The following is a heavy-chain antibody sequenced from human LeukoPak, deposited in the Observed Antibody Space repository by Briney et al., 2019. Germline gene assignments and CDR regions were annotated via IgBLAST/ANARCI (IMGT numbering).Heavy chain of an antibody. CDR3: ARDLAEAPYY. J-gene: IGHJ4*02. CDR2: IYSGGNK. Sequence: PGGSLRLSCAASGLTVNNNYMSWVRQAPGKGLEWVSVIYSGGNKYYADSVKGRFTISRDNSKNTLYLQMNSLRAEDTAVYYCARDLAEAPYYWGQGTLVTVSS. V-gene: IGHV3-53*01. CDR1: GLTVNNNY.